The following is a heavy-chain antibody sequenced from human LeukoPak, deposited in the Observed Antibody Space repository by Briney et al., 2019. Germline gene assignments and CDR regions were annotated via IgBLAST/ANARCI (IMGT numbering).Heavy chain of an antibody. J-gene: IGHJ4*02. V-gene: IGHV1-18*01. CDR3: ARGEKPYDY. D-gene: IGHD1-26*01. CDR1: GYTFTYYV. Sequence: ASVKVSCKTSGYTFTYYVIGWARQAPGQGLEWMGWINAYNGNTNDAQKFQGRVTMTTDTSTSTAYMELRSLRSDDTAVYYCARGEKPYDYWGQGTLVSVSS. CDR2: INAYNGNT.